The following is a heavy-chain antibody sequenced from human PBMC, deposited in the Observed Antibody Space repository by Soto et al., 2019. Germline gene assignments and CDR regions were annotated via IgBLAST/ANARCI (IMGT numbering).Heavy chain of an antibody. CDR3: ARGSYGSGVRSVYGMDV. CDR2: IYYSGST. J-gene: IGHJ6*02. Sequence: PSETLSLTCTVSGGSISSSSYYWGWIRQPPGKGLEWIGSIYYSGSTYYNPSLKSRVTISVDTSKNQFSLKLSSVTAADTAVYYCARGSYGSGVRSVYGMDVWGQGTTVTVSS. V-gene: IGHV4-39*01. CDR1: GGSISSSSYY. D-gene: IGHD3-10*01.